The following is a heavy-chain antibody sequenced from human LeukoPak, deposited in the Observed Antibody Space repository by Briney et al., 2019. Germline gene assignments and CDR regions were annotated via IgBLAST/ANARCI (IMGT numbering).Heavy chain of an antibody. Sequence: SETLSLTCTVSGGSISSSNFYWGWIRQPPGKGLEWIGSIYYSGSTNYNPSLKSRVTISVDTSKNQFSLKLSSVTAADTAVYYCARRGYTWFGRVYYYYMDVWGKGTTVTIS. CDR1: GGSISSSNFY. V-gene: IGHV4-39*07. D-gene: IGHD3-10*01. J-gene: IGHJ6*03. CDR2: IYYSGST. CDR3: ARRGYTWFGRVYYYYMDV.